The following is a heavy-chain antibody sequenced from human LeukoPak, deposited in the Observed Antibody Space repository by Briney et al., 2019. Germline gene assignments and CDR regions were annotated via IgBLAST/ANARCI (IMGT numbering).Heavy chain of an antibody. J-gene: IGHJ4*02. Sequence: PGGSLRLSCAASGFTFTDYYMSWIRQAPGKGLEWVSSITSSSRYTFYADSVKGRFTISRDNAKNSLYLQMNSLRAEDTAVYYCARVASNIPAARVSFDYWGQGTLVTVSS. CDR1: GFTFTDYY. D-gene: IGHD2-2*01. V-gene: IGHV3-11*06. CDR3: ARVASNIPAARVSFDY. CDR2: ITSSSRYT.